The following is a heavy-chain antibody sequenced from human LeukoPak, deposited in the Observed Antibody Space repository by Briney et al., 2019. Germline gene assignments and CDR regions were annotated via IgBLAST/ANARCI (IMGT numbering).Heavy chain of an antibody. CDR1: GGSISSSSYY. D-gene: IGHD6-6*01. Sequence: SSETLSLTCTVSGGSISSSSYYWGWIRQPPGKGLEWIGSIYYSGSTYYNPSLKSRVTISVDTSKNQFSLKLSSVTAADTAVYYCARDLVQGIAARRRGYYMDVWGKGTTVTVSS. CDR2: IYYSGST. J-gene: IGHJ6*03. CDR3: ARDLVQGIAARRRGYYMDV. V-gene: IGHV4-39*07.